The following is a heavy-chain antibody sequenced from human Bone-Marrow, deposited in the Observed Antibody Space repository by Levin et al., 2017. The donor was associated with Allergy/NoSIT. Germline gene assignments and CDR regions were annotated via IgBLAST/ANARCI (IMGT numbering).Heavy chain of an antibody. CDR1: GYRFPNFW. D-gene: IGHD3-10*01. CDR2: IYPDDSDT. V-gene: IGHV5-51*01. J-gene: IGHJ6*02. Sequence: KSGESLKISCRASGYRFPNFWIGWVRQMPGNGLEYMGIIYPDDSDTRYSPTFQGHVTMSADTSTNTAYLQWNSLKSSDTGTYFCARRGDVDTGHYYSMDVWGLGTTVIVSS. CDR3: ARRGDVDTGHYYSMDV.